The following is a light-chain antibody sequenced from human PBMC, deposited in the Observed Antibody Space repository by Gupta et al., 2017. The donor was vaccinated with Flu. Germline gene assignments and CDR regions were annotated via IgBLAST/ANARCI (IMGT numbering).Light chain of an antibody. CDR1: SSDIVYYNY. CDR3: SSYTGSVTV. V-gene: IGLV2-14*01. Sequence: QSALTQPASVSGSPGQSITISCTGTSSDIVYYNYVSWYQQYPGKVPKLMIYEVSYRPSGISDRFSGSKSGNTASLTISGLQAEDEADYYCSSYTGSVTVFGGGTKLTVL. CDR2: EVS. J-gene: IGLJ3*02.